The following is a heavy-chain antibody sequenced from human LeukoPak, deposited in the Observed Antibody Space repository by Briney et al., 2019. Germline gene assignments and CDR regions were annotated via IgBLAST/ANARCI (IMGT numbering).Heavy chain of an antibody. CDR3: ARQYYYDGSGPFQH. Sequence: SETLSLTCTVSGGSISSYYWSWIRQPPGKGLEWIGYMYHSGTTHYNPSLKSRVTISVDRSKNQFSLKLSSVTAADTAVYYYARQYYYDGSGPFQHWGQGTLVTVSS. V-gene: IGHV4-59*08. J-gene: IGHJ1*01. CDR2: MYHSGTT. CDR1: GGSISSYY. D-gene: IGHD3-22*01.